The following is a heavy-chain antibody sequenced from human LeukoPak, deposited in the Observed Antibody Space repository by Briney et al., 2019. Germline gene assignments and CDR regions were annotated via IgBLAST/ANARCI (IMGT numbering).Heavy chain of an antibody. CDR1: GGSISSSSYY. CDR3: ARGRGRYYGMDV. V-gene: IGHV4-39*07. CDR2: IYYSGST. J-gene: IGHJ6*02. Sequence: SETLSLTCTVSGGSISSSSYYWGWIRQPPGKGLEWIGSIYYSGSTYYNPSLKSRVTISVDTSKKQFSLNLTSLTAADTAIYYCARGRGRYYGMDVWGQGTAVTVSS.